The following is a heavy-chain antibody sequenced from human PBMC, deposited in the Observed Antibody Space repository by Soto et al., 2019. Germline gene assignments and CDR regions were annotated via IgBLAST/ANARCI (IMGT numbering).Heavy chain of an antibody. Sequence: GAALRLACAASGFTFRTYAMRWVRQAPGKGLEWVSAISGSGGSTYYADSVKGRFTISRDNSKNTLYLQMNSLRAEDTALYYCAKDHWGSYSGQGTLVTVSS. CDR2: ISGSGGST. CDR1: GFTFRTYA. J-gene: IGHJ4*02. CDR3: AKDHWGSY. V-gene: IGHV3-23*01. D-gene: IGHD3-16*01.